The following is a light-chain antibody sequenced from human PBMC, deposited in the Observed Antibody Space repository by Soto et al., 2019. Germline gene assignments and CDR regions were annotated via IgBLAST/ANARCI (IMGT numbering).Light chain of an antibody. V-gene: IGKV1-27*01. CDR1: QDIANF. Sequence: DIQMTQSPSSLSAFVGDRVTITCRASQDIANFLAWYQQKPGKVPKLLIYAASTLQSGVPSRFSGSGSGTDFTLTISSLQPEDVATYYCQKCKVAPFTFGGGTKVEIK. CDR2: AAS. J-gene: IGKJ4*01. CDR3: QKCKVAPFT.